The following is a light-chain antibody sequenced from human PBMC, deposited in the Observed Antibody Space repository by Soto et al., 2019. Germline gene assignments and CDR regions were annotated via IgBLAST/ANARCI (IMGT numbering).Light chain of an antibody. CDR1: QGVTTAY. CDR3: QQYGASPLFT. CDR2: GAS. V-gene: IGKV3-20*01. Sequence: VLTQSPGTLSLSPGERATLSCRASQGVTTAYLAWYQHKPGQAPRLLIYGASNRATGIPDRFSGSGSGTDFTLTISRLEPEDFAVYSCQQYGASPLFTFGPGTKVYLK. J-gene: IGKJ3*01.